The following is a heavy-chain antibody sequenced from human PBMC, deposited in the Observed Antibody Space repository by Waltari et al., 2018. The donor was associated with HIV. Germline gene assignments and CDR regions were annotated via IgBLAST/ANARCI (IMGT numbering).Heavy chain of an antibody. J-gene: IGHJ3*02. Sequence: QVQLVESGGGVVQPGKSLRLSCAASGFIFSDYGMHGVRQAEGKGLEWVAISSNDGNKKDYADVAKGRFTISRDNYKNTLYLHMNSLRVDDTAVYSCAKITSVGPYDVFDIWGQGTMVTVS. CDR2: SSNDGNKK. V-gene: IGHV3-30*18. CDR1: GFIFSDYG. D-gene: IGHD3-16*01. CDR3: AKITSVGPYDVFDI.